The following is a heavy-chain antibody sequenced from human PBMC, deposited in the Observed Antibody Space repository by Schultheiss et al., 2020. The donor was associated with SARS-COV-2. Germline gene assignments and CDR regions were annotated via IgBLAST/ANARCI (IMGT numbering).Heavy chain of an antibody. J-gene: IGHJ4*02. CDR2: INHSGST. CDR3: ARRRTAVYAID. D-gene: IGHD2-8*01. CDR1: GGSFSGYY. Sequence: SQTLSLTCAVYGGSFSGYYWSWIRQPPGKGLEWIGEINHSGSTNYNPSLKSRVTISVDTSKNQFSLRLRSVTAADTAVYYCARRRTAVYAIDWGQGTLVTVSS. V-gene: IGHV4-34*01.